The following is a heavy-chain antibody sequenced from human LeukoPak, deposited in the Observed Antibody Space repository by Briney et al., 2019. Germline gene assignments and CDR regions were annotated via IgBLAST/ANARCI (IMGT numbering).Heavy chain of an antibody. Sequence: PGGSLRLSCAASGFTFSNYAMNWVRQAPGKGLEWVSSISESGDTTHYADSVKGRFTIPRDNAQNTLYLQMNTLRAEDTALYYCAKQWVDCWGQGTLVTVSS. V-gene: IGHV3-23*01. D-gene: IGHD1-26*01. CDR3: AKQWVDC. J-gene: IGHJ4*02. CDR1: GFTFSNYA. CDR2: ISESGDTT.